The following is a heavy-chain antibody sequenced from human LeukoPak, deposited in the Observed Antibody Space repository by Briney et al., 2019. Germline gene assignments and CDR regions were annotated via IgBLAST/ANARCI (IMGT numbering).Heavy chain of an antibody. V-gene: IGHV3-30-3*01. Sequence: GGSLRLSCAASGFXFSSYAIHWVRQAPGKGLKWVAVISYDGSNKYYADSVKGRFTISRDNSKNTLYLQMNSLRAEDTAVYYCARSDDESYSSGWYWFDPWGQGTLVTVSS. J-gene: IGHJ5*02. D-gene: IGHD6-19*01. CDR1: GFXFSSYA. CDR3: ARSDDESYSSGWYWFDP. CDR2: ISYDGSNK.